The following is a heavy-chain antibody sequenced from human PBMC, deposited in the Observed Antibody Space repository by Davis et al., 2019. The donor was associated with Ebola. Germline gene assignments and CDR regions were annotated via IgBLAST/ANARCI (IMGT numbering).Heavy chain of an antibody. CDR3: ASPTLRYFDWLLAHDAFDI. V-gene: IGHV4-39*01. D-gene: IGHD3-9*01. CDR1: GGSISSSSYY. CDR2: IYYSGST. Sequence: SETLSLTCTVSGGSISSSSYYWGWIRQPPGKGLEWIGSIYYSGSTYYNPSLKSRVTISVDTSKNQFSLKLSSVTAADTAVYYCASPTLRYFDWLLAHDAFDIWGQGTMVTVSS. J-gene: IGHJ3*02.